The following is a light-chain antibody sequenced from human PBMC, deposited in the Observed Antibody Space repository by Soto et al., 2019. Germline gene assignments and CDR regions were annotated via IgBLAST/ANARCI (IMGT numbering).Light chain of an antibody. V-gene: IGKV3-20*01. CDR3: QQYGSSFLT. Sequence: EVVLTQSPGTLSLSPGERATLSCRASQSLSSNYLAWYQQKPGQAPRLLIYGASSRATGIPDRFSGSGSGTDFTLTISRLEPEDFAVYYCQQYGSSFLTFGGGTKVEIK. CDR2: GAS. CDR1: QSLSSNY. J-gene: IGKJ4*01.